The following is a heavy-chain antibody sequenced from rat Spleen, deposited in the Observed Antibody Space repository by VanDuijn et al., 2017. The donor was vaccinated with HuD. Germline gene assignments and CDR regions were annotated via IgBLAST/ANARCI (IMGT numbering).Heavy chain of an antibody. CDR3: SSNNFDY. Sequence: EVQLVESGGGLVQPGRSLKLSCVASGFTFKNYWMTWIRQAPGQGLEWVASITDTGGYTYYPDSVKGRFTISRDNAKGTLYLQMNSLRSEDTATYYCSSNNFDYWGQGVMVTVSS. D-gene: IGHD1-10*01. CDR2: ITDTGGYT. V-gene: IGHV5-31*01. J-gene: IGHJ2*01. CDR1: GFTFKNYW.